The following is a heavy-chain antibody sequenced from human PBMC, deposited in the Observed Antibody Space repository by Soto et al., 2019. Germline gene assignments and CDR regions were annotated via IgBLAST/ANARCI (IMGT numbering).Heavy chain of an antibody. CDR1: GFTFNNYA. CDR3: AKLGSSSWSPHYYFDY. J-gene: IGHJ4*02. V-gene: IGHV3-23*01. D-gene: IGHD2-2*01. CDR2: ITFSGDDT. Sequence: GGSLRLSCAASGFTFNNYAMGWVRQAPGKGLEWVSAITFSGDDTYYIDSVKGRFTFSRDNSKSTLYLQMNSLRAEDTAIYYCAKLGSSSWSPHYYFDYWGQGTLVTVSS.